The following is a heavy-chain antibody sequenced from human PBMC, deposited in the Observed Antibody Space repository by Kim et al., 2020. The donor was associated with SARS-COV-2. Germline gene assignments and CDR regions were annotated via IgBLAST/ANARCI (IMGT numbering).Heavy chain of an antibody. CDR3: AKYRDMSGNYRGRYFDY. V-gene: IGHV3-9*01. D-gene: IGHD1-26*01. CDR2: ISCNSGNI. Sequence: GGSLRLSCAASGFNFDDYAMHWVRQAPGKGLEWVSGISCNSGNIGSADSVKGRFTISRDNAKNSLYLQMNSLRAEDTALYYCAKYRDMSGNYRGRYFDYWAQGPVGTVST. J-gene: IGHJ4*02. CDR1: GFNFDDYA.